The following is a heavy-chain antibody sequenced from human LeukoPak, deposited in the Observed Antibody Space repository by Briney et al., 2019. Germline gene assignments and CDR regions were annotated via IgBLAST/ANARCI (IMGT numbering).Heavy chain of an antibody. CDR3: AKVASSGDDATHGDS. D-gene: IGHD4-17*01. J-gene: IGHJ4*02. Sequence: GGSLRLSCAASGFTFSSYAISWVRQAPGKGLEWVSTISGSGGDTHYADSVKGRFTISRDNSKNTVSLRMNSLRAEDTALYYCAKVASSGDDATHGDSWGQGTLVTVSS. CDR1: GFTFSSYA. CDR2: ISGSGGDT. V-gene: IGHV3-23*01.